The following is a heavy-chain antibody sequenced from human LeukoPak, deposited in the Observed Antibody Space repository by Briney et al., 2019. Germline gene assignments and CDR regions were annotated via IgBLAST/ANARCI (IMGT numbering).Heavy chain of an antibody. CDR3: ARDFDYGDYDY. Sequence: GSSVKVSRKASGGTFSSYAISWVRQAPGQGLEWMGRIIPILGIANYAQKFQGRVTITADKSTSTAYMELSSLRSEDTAVYYCARDFDYGDYDYWGQGTLVTVSS. CDR1: GGTFSSYA. D-gene: IGHD4-17*01. J-gene: IGHJ4*02. CDR2: IIPILGIA. V-gene: IGHV1-69*04.